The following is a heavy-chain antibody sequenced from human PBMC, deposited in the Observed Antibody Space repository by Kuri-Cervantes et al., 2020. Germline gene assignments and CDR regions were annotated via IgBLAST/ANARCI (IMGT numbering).Heavy chain of an antibody. CDR1: GFTFSSYG. CDR2: IWYDGSNK. Sequence: GGSLRLSCAASGFTFSSYGMHWVRQAPGKGLEWVAVIWYDGSNKYYADSVKGRFTISRDNAKNSLYLQMNSLRAEDTAVYYCARDNYDYIWGSYRKFDYWGQGTLVTVSS. CDR3: ARDNYDYIWGSYRKFDY. J-gene: IGHJ4*02. D-gene: IGHD3-16*02. V-gene: IGHV3-33*01.